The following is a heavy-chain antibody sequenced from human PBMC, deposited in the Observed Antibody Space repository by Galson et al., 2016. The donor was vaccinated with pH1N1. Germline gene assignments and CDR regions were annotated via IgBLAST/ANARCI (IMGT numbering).Heavy chain of an antibody. J-gene: IGHJ4*02. V-gene: IGHV1-2*02. Sequence: SVKVSCKASGYRFTGHYMHWVRQAPGQGLEWMGWISPDSGGTYYSQKFQGRVTMTRDTSSSTAYMELSSLKSDDTAFYFCTRVTVGTSGFDNWGQGTLVTVSS. CDR1: GYRFTGHY. CDR2: ISPDSGGT. CDR3: TRVTVGTSGFDN. D-gene: IGHD2-21*02.